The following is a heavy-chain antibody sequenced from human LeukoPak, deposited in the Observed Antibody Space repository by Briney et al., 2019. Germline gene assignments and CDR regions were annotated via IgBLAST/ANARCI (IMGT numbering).Heavy chain of an antibody. D-gene: IGHD3-22*01. CDR3: ARESPDPYYYDSHGSTGAFDI. J-gene: IGHJ3*02. Sequence: RAGGSLRLSCVASGFTFSDYVMHWVRQAPGRGLEYVSSIVPNGGTTYYANSVKGRFTISRDNSKNTLYLQMGSLRAEDMAVYYCARESPDPYYYDSHGSTGAFDIWGQGTMVTVSS. CDR1: GFTFSDYV. V-gene: IGHV3-64*01. CDR2: IVPNGGTT.